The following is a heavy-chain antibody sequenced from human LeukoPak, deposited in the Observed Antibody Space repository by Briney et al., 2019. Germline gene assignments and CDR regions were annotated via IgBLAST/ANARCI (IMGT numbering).Heavy chain of an antibody. Sequence: SETLSLTCTVSGGSISSGSYYWTWIRQPAGKGLEWIGRISTSGRTNFNPSLKSRVTMSIDTSKNLFSLKLSSVTAADTAVYYCARDVGGYRYGYRPTELYWYFDLWGRGTLVTVSS. CDR3: ARDVGGYRYGYRPTELYWYFDL. V-gene: IGHV4-61*02. CDR1: GGSISSGSYY. D-gene: IGHD5-18*01. J-gene: IGHJ2*01. CDR2: ISTSGRT.